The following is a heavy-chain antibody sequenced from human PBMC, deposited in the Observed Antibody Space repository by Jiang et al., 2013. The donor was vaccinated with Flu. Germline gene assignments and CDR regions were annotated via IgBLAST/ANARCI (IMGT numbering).Heavy chain of an antibody. D-gene: IGHD6-19*01. V-gene: IGHV1-18*01. CDR3: AANMGWYRIGEDFDY. J-gene: IGHJ4*02. CDR1: GYTFTSYG. CDR2: IRAYNGNT. Sequence: GAEVKKPGASVKVSCKASGYTFTSYGISWVRQAPGQGLEWMGWIRAYNGNTNYAQKLQGRVTMTTDTSTSTAYMELRSLRSDDTAVYYCAANMGWYRIGEDFDYWGQGTLVTVSS.